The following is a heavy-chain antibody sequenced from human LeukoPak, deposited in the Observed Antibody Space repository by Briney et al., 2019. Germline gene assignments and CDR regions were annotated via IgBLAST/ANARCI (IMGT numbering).Heavy chain of an antibody. J-gene: IGHJ4*02. Sequence: GGSLRLSCAAFGFTFSSYGMHWVRQAPGRGLEWMAFIQYDGSNKFYADSVKGRFTISRDNSKNTLYLQMNSLRAEDTAVYYCAKDFSVYYYDSRVLDYWGQGTLVTVSS. V-gene: IGHV3-30*02. CDR1: GFTFSSYG. D-gene: IGHD3-22*01. CDR2: IQYDGSNK. CDR3: AKDFSVYYYDSRVLDY.